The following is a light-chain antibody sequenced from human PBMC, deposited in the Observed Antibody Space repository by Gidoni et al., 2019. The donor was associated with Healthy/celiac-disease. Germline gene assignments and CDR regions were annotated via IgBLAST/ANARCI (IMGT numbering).Light chain of an antibody. Sequence: IQMTQSPSSLSASVGDRVTITCRASQSISSSLNWYQQQPGKAPKLLIYAASSLQSGVPSRFSGSGSGTDFTLTISSLQPEDFATYYCQQSYSTLYTFGQGTKLEIK. J-gene: IGKJ2*01. CDR3: QQSYSTLYT. V-gene: IGKV1-39*01. CDR2: AAS. CDR1: QSISSS.